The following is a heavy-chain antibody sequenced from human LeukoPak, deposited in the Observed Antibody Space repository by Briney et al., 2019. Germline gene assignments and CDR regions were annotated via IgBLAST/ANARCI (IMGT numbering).Heavy chain of an antibody. Sequence: SETLSLTCTVSSGSIIGYYWAWIRQPPGKGLDWIGYIQYSGTTEYNPSLASRATISVDTAKDQFSLNLRSVTAADTAVYYCARDRAAGTLDFWGQGTLVTVSS. V-gene: IGHV4-59*01. CDR1: SGSIIGYY. CDR3: ARDRAAGTLDF. D-gene: IGHD5-24*01. CDR2: IQYSGTT. J-gene: IGHJ4*02.